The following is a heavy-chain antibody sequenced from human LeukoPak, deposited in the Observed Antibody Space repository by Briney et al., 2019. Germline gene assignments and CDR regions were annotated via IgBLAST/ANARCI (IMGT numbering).Heavy chain of an antibody. D-gene: IGHD1-26*01. Sequence: KSSETLSLTCVVYGGSFSGYYWNWIRQSPGKGLEWIGEINHSGSTNYNPSLKSRVTISVDTSKNQFSLKLSSVTAADTAVYYCAASGGSYSFDYWGQGTLVTVSS. CDR3: AASGGSYSFDY. CDR2: INHSGST. J-gene: IGHJ4*02. CDR1: GGSFSGYY. V-gene: IGHV4-34*01.